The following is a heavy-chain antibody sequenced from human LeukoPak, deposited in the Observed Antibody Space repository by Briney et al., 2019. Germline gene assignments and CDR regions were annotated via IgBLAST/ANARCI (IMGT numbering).Heavy chain of an antibody. D-gene: IGHD2-15*01. J-gene: IGHJ5*02. CDR1: GYTFTSYA. CDR3: ARGRLGCSGGSCYRPEYNWFDP. V-gene: IGHV1-3*01. Sequence: ASVKVSCKASGYTFTSYAMHWVRQAPGQRLEWMGWINAGNGNTKYSQKFQCRVTITRDTSASTAYMELSSLRSEDTAVYYCARGRLGCSGGSCYRPEYNWFDPWGQGTLVTVSS. CDR2: INAGNGNT.